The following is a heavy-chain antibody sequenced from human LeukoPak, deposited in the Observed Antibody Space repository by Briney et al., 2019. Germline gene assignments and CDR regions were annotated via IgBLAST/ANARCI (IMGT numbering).Heavy chain of an antibody. Sequence: ASVKVSCKTSGYTFTDYYMHWVRQAPGKGLEWMGGFDPEDGETIYAQKFQGRVTMTEDTSTDTAYMELSSLRSEDTAVYYCATPGPDWGDAFDIWGQGTMVTVSS. J-gene: IGHJ3*02. CDR2: FDPEDGET. CDR3: ATPGPDWGDAFDI. V-gene: IGHV1-24*01. D-gene: IGHD3/OR15-3a*01. CDR1: GYTFTDYY.